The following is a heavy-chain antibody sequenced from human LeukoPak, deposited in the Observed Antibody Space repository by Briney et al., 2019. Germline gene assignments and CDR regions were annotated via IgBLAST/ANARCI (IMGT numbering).Heavy chain of an antibody. V-gene: IGHV1-69*06. D-gene: IGHD6-19*01. CDR3: ARSYSSGWHDAFDI. Sequence: SVKVSCKASGGTFSSYAISWVRQAPGQGLERMGGIIPIFGTANYAQKFQGRVTITADKSTSTAYMELSSLRSEDTAVYYCARSYSSGWHDAFDIWGQGTMVTVSS. J-gene: IGHJ3*02. CDR2: IIPIFGTA. CDR1: GGTFSSYA.